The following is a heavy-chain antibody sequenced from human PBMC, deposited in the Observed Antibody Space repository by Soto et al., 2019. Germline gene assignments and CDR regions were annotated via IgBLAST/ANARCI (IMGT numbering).Heavy chain of an antibody. V-gene: IGHV1-18*01. CDR1: GYTFTTYG. Sequence: QGQLVQSGPEVKKPGASVKVSCKTSGYTFTTYGITWVRQAPGQRLEWMGWTYNGNTNYAQKFQGRVTMTTDTSTSTAYMELRSLRADDTAVYYCARRVGLAPAYDALDIWGHGTLVTV. J-gene: IGHJ3*02. D-gene: IGHD3-10*01. CDR2: TYNGNT. CDR3: ARRVGLAPAYDALDI.